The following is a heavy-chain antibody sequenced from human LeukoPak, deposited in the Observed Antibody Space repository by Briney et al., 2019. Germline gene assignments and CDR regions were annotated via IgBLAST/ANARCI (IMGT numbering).Heavy chain of an antibody. V-gene: IGHV4-31*03. D-gene: IGHD3-10*01. CDR2: IYYSGST. CDR1: GGSISSGGYY. CDR3: ERREAMVRGPGYFDY. Sequence: PSQTLSLTCTVSGGSISSGGYYWSWLRQHPGKGLEWIGYIYYSGSTYYNPSLKSRVTISVDTSKNQFSLKLSSVTAADTAVYYCERREAMVRGPGYFDYWGQGTLVTVSS. J-gene: IGHJ4*02.